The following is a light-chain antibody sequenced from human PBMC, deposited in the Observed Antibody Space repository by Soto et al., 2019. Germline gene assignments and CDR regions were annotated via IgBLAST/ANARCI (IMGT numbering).Light chain of an antibody. CDR2: GAS. CDR3: QQYGDSLYT. Sequence: EIVLTQSPGTLSLSPGEGASFSCRASQSVYNNYLAWYQHKPGQSPRLLIYGASTRAAGIPDRFSGSRSGTDFTLTISRLEPEDFAVYYCQQYGDSLYTFGQGTKLEIK. J-gene: IGKJ2*01. CDR1: QSVYNNY. V-gene: IGKV3-20*01.